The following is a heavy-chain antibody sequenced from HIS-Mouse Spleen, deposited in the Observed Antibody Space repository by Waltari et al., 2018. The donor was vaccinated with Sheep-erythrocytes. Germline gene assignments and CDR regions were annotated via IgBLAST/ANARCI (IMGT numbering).Heavy chain of an antibody. D-gene: IGHD6-6*01. CDR1: GGSFSGYY. J-gene: IGHJ5*02. CDR3: ARALSIAARPNWFDP. V-gene: IGHV4-34*01. CDR2: INHSGST. Sequence: QVQLQQWGAGLLKPSETLSLNCAVYGGSFSGYYWSWIRQPPGKGLEWSGEINHSGSTNYNPSLKSRVTISVDTSKNQFSLKLSSVTAADTAVYYCARALSIAARPNWFDPWGQGTLVTVSS.